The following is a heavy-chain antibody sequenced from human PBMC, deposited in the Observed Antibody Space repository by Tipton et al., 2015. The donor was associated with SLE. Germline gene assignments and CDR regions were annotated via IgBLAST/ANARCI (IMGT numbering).Heavy chain of an antibody. Sequence: TLSLTCTVSGGSISSSSYYWGWIRQPPGKGLEWIGSIYYSGSTYYNPSLKSRVTISVDTSKNQFSLKLSSVTAADTAVYYCASRTYYDFWSGDAFDIWGQGTTVTVSS. V-gene: IGHV4-39*01. J-gene: IGHJ3*02. CDR1: GGSISSSSYY. CDR2: IYYSGST. D-gene: IGHD3-3*01. CDR3: ASRTYYDFWSGDAFDI.